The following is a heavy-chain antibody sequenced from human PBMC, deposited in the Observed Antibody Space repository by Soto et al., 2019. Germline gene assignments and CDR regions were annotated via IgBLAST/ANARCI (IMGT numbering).Heavy chain of an antibody. Sequence: GASVKVSCKASGGTFSSYAISWVRQAPGQGLEWMGGIIPIFGTANYAQKFQGRVTITADESTSTAYMELSSLRSEDTAGYYCARRPYYYGSGSPNQNYGIDVWGQGTTVTVSS. J-gene: IGHJ6*02. CDR2: IIPIFGTA. V-gene: IGHV1-69*13. CDR1: GGTFSSYA. D-gene: IGHD3-10*01. CDR3: ARRPYYYGSGSPNQNYGIDV.